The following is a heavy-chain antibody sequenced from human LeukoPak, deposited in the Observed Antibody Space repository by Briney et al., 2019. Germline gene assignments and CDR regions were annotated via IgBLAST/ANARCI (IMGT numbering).Heavy chain of an antibody. V-gene: IGHV3-7*01. CDR3: TRDTIGSLDY. D-gene: IGHD1-26*01. CDR2: IKQDGSTK. Sequence: GGSLRLSCAASGFTFANSWMAWVRQAPGKGLEWVANIKQDGSTKHYADSLKGRFTISRDNPKNSLFLQMNNLRADDTAIYYCTRDTIGSLDYWGQGILVAVAS. CDR1: GFTFANSW. J-gene: IGHJ4*02.